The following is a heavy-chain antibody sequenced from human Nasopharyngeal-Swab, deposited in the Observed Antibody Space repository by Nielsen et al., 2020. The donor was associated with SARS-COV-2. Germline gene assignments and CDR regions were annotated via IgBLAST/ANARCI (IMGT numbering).Heavy chain of an antibody. D-gene: IGHD4/OR15-4a*01. CDR3: ARGPMNMVTT. CDR1: GASFNSGGFY. V-gene: IGHV4-30-4*01. Sequence: TLSLTCDVSGASFNSGGFYWSWIRQSPERGLEWIAYINYSGTTYYNPSLGSRLTISMDTSKNQFSLKLNSVTAADTAVYFCARGPMNMVTTWGQGTLVTVSS. CDR2: INYSGTT. J-gene: IGHJ5*02.